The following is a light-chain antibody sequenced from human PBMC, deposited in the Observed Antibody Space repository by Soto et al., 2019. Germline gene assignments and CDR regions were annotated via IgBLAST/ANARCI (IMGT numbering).Light chain of an antibody. CDR2: EVS. Sequence: QSVLTQPASVSGSPGQSITISCTGTSSDVGGYNYVSWYQQHPGKAPKFMIYEVSNRPSGVSNRFSGSKSGNTASLTISGLQAEDEADYYCSSYTSSSIDYVFGTGTKLTVL. CDR1: SSDVGGYNY. J-gene: IGLJ1*01. V-gene: IGLV2-14*01. CDR3: SSYTSSSIDYV.